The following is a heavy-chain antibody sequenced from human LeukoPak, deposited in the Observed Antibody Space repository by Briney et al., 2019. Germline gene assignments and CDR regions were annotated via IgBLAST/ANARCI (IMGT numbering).Heavy chain of an antibody. V-gene: IGHV1-2*06. D-gene: IGHD2/OR15-2a*01. CDR1: GYTFTNYH. CDR3: ARDLPFED. CDR2: IYPSSGGT. J-gene: IGHJ4*02. Sequence: VASVKVSCKASGYTFTNYHMHWVRQAPGQGVEWMGRIYPSSGGTNYAQKFQGRITLTTDTSINTAYMELSRLRFDDTAVYYCARDLPFEDWGQGTLVTVSS.